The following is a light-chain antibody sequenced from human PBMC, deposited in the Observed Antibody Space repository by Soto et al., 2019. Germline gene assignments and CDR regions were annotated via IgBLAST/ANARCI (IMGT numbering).Light chain of an antibody. Sequence: EIVMTQSPATLSVSPGERVTLSCRASQSVYSNLAWHQEKPGQAPRLLIYGASTRATGIPGRFSGSGSGTEFTLTISSLQSEDFAVYYCQQYNNWPPYTFGQGTKLEIK. J-gene: IGKJ2*01. CDR3: QQYNNWPPYT. V-gene: IGKV3-15*01. CDR1: QSVYSN. CDR2: GAS.